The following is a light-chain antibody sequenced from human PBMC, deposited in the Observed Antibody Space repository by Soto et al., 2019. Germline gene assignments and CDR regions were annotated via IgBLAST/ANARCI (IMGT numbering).Light chain of an antibody. CDR2: DIS. J-gene: IGLJ1*01. V-gene: IGLV2-11*01. Sequence: QSVLTQPRSVSGSPGQSVTISCTGTSYDVGDYKYVSWYRQHPGKAPKLMIYDISERPSGVPDRFSGSKSGNTASLTISGLQAEDEADYYCCSYAGSYSYVFGTGTKLTVL. CDR1: SYDVGDYKY. CDR3: CSYAGSYSYV.